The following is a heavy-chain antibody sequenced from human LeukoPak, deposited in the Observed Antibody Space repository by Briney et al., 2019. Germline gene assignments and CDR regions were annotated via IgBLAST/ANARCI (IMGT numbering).Heavy chain of an antibody. CDR3: ARVTIFGVQPNWFDP. D-gene: IGHD3-3*01. V-gene: IGHV4-4*07. CDR1: GGSISSYY. CDR2: IYTSGST. J-gene: IGHJ5*02. Sequence: SETLSLTCTVSGGSISSYYWSWIRQPAGKGLEWIGRIYTSGSTNYNPSLKSRVTMSVDTSKNQFSLKLSSVTAADTAVYYCARVTIFGVQPNWFDPWGQGTLVTVSS.